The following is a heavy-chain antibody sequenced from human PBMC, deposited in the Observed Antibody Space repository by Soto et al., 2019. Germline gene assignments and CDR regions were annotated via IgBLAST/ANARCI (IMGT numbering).Heavy chain of an antibody. CDR1: GFIFRNAW. CDR2: IKSKSSGGTT. Sequence: LVESGGGLVKPGGYIRLSCEASGFIFRNAWMSWVRQAPGKGLEWVGRIKSKSSGGTTDYAAPVEGRVTSTRDDSKSIMYKQMTSLTVEDTAVYFCTSEKGWRQSPLDSWGQGALVTVSS. J-gene: IGHJ5*01. V-gene: IGHV3-15*01. D-gene: IGHD4-4*01. CDR3: TSEKGWRQSPLDS.